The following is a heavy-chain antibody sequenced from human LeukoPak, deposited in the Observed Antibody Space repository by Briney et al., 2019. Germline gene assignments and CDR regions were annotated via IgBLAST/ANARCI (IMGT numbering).Heavy chain of an antibody. CDR1: GGTFSSYA. CDR2: IIPILGIA. Sequence: SVKVSCKASGGTFSSYAISWVRQAPGQGLEWMGRIIPILGIANYAQKFQGRVTITADKSTSTAYMELSSLGSEDTAVYYCARDCSGGSCYTVDYWGQGTLVTVSS. CDR3: ARDCSGGSCYTVDY. D-gene: IGHD2-15*01. V-gene: IGHV1-69*04. J-gene: IGHJ4*02.